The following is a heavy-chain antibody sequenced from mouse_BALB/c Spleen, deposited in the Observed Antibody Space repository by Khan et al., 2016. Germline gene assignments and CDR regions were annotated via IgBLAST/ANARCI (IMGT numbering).Heavy chain of an antibody. Sequence: EVKLLESGGGLVQPGGSLKLSCAASGFDFSRYWMNWVRQAPWKGLEWIGEINPDSSTINYTPSLKDKFIISRDNAKNTLYLQMSKVRSEDTALYDCGILYYYGFVDCWCQGTTLTVSS. D-gene: IGHD1-1*01. J-gene: IGHJ2*01. V-gene: IGHV4-1*02. CDR3: GILYYYGFVDC. CDR2: INPDSSTI. CDR1: GFDFSRYW.